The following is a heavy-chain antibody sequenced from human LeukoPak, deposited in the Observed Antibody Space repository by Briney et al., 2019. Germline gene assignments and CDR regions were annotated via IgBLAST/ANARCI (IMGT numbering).Heavy chain of an antibody. V-gene: IGHV3-64*01. J-gene: IGHJ2*01. CDR3: AGSDTIGYSPREWDYWSFEL. D-gene: IGHD3-22*01. CDR2: ISSNGGST. Sequence: GGSLRLSCAASGFTFSSYAMHWVRQAPGKGLEYVSAISSNGGSTYYANYVKGRFTISRDNSKNTLYLQMGSLRAEDTAMYYCAGSDTIGYSPREWDYWSFELWGRGTLVTVSS. CDR1: GFTFSSYA.